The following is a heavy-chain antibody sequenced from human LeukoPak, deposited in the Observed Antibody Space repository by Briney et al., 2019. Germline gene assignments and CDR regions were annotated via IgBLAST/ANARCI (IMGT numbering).Heavy chain of an antibody. J-gene: IGHJ4*02. CDR1: GGTFSSYA. D-gene: IGHD3-22*01. CDR2: IIPIFGTA. V-gene: IGHV1-69*13. Sequence: ASVKVSRKASGGTFSSYAISWVRQAPGQGLEWMGGIIPIFGTANYAQKFQGRVTITADESTSTAYMELSSLRSEDTAVYYCARNMYYDSSGGHLFDYWGQGTLVTVSS. CDR3: ARNMYYDSSGGHLFDY.